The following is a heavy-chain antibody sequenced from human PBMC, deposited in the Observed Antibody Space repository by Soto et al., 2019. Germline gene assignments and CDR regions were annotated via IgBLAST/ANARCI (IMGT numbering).Heavy chain of an antibody. Sequence: GGSLRLSCAASGFTFSSYAMSWVRQAPGKGLEWVSAISGSGGSTYYADSVKGRFTISRDNFKNTLYLQMNSLRAEDTAVYYCAKKFGRYCTNGVCYSDIDYWGQGTLVTVSS. CDR1: GFTFSSYA. J-gene: IGHJ4*02. CDR3: AKKFGRYCTNGVCYSDIDY. D-gene: IGHD2-8*01. V-gene: IGHV3-23*01. CDR2: ISGSGGST.